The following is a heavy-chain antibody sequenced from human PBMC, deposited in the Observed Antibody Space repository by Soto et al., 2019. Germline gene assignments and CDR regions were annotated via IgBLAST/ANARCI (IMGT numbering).Heavy chain of an antibody. CDR3: ARPGGLGAVAVDY. CDR1: GGSISSGGYS. V-gene: IGHV4-30-2*01. D-gene: IGHD6-19*01. CDR2: IYHSGST. Sequence: QLQLQESGSGLVKPSQTLSLTCAVSGGSISSGGYSWSWIRQPPGKGLEWIGYIYHSGSTYYNPSLNGRVTISVDRSKNQFSLKPSSVTAADPAVYYCARPGGLGAVAVDYWGQGTLVTVSS. J-gene: IGHJ4*02.